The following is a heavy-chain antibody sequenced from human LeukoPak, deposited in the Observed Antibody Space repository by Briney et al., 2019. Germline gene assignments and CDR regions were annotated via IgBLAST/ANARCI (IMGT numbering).Heavy chain of an antibody. Sequence: PSETLSLTCTVSGGSLSGNYRSWIRQPPGKRLEWVGYVSYTGRPKYNPSLQSRVTISIYTSKIQFSRNLACGRSADTAVYSCARLLDNDISGDPDTFDVWGQGTTVIVSS. V-gene: IGHV4-59*01. D-gene: IGHD3-22*01. CDR3: ARLLDNDISGDPDTFDV. CDR2: VSYTGRP. CDR1: GGSLSGNY. J-gene: IGHJ3*01.